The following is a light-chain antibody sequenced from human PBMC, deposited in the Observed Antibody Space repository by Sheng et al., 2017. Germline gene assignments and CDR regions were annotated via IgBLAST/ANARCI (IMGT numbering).Light chain of an antibody. CDR1: FSNIGSNT. J-gene: IGLJ3*02. CDR2: SSN. V-gene: IGLV1-44*01. Sequence: QLVLTQPPSASGTPGQRVTISCSGSFSNIGSNTVNWYQHLPGTAPKLLMYSSNQRPSGVPDRFSGSKSGTSASLAISGLQSEDEADFYCAAWDDSLEGWVFGGGTKLTVL. CDR3: AAWDDSLEGWV.